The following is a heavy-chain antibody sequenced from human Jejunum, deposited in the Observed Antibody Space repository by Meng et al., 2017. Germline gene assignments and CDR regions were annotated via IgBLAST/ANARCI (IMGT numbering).Heavy chain of an antibody. Sequence: SETLSLTCSVSGGSIRSSNYYWAWIRQSPGKGLEWIGSIHYSGSTYYNPSLKSRVTISVDTSANQFSLKLTFATAADTAVYYCARDIGSGWEAEYFKQWGQGTLVTVSS. CDR3: ARDIGSGWEAEYFKQ. CDR2: IHYSGST. V-gene: IGHV4-39*07. CDR1: GGSIRSSNYY. D-gene: IGHD6-19*01. J-gene: IGHJ1*01.